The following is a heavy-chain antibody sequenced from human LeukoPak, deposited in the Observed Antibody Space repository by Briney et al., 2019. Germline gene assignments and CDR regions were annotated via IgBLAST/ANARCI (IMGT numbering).Heavy chain of an antibody. CDR3: VRGLSGSYSY. CDR2: ISNSGDNI. Sequence: GGSLRLSCAASGFTFSTYSMNWVRQAPGKGLEWVSYISNSGDNIYYGDSVKGRFTISRDNAKDSPYLQMNSLRAEDTAVYYCVRGLSGSYSYWGQGTLVSVSS. J-gene: IGHJ4*02. V-gene: IGHV3-21*01. CDR1: GFTFSTYS. D-gene: IGHD3-10*01.